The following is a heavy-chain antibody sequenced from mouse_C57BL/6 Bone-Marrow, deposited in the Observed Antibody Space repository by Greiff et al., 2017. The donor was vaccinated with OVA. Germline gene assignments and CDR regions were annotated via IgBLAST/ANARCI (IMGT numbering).Heavy chain of an antibody. J-gene: IGHJ2*01. Sequence: VQLQQSVAELVRPGASVKLSCTASGFNIKDDYMHWVKQRPEQGLEWIGWIDPENGDTEYASKFQGKATITADTSSNTAYLQLSSLTSEDTAVYYCTTHYYGSSYCYFDYWGQGTTLTVSS. V-gene: IGHV14-4*01. CDR2: IDPENGDT. CDR1: GFNIKDDY. D-gene: IGHD1-1*01. CDR3: TTHYYGSSYCYFDY.